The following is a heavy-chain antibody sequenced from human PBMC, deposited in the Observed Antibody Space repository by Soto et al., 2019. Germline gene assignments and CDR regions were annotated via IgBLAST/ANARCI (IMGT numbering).Heavy chain of an antibody. CDR2: TYYRSRWYN. J-gene: IGHJ4*02. V-gene: IGHV6-1*01. D-gene: IGHD3-16*01. CDR3: ARESPYYVSSDSYLDY. Sequence: SQTLSLTCAISGDSVSGNSAAWNWIRQSPSRGLEWLGRTYYRSRWYNDYAVSVKSRITVTPDTSKNQFSLHLNSVTPEDTAVYYCARESPYYVSSDSYLDYWAQGALVTVSS. CDR1: GDSVSGNSAA.